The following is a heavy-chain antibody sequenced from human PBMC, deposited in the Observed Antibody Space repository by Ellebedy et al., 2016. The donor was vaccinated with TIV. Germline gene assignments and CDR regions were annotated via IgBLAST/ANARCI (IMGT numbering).Heavy chain of an antibody. Sequence: GGSLRLSCVVSGFPFSSYWMSWVRQAPGKGLEWAATIKRDGLGEYYVDSVKGRFTISRDDAKNSLYLQMNSLIAEDTAVYYCANSGGGYWGQGTRVVVSS. CDR2: IKRDGLGE. J-gene: IGHJ4*02. CDR1: GFPFSSYW. V-gene: IGHV3-7*01. CDR3: ANSGGGY. D-gene: IGHD1-26*01.